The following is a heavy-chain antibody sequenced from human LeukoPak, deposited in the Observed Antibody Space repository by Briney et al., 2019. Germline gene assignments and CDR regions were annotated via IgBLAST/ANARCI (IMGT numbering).Heavy chain of an antibody. CDR2: ISGDGGST. V-gene: IGHV3-43*02. Sequence: PGGSLRLSCAASGFTFDDHAMHWVRQAPGKGLEWVSLISGDGGSTYYADSVKGRFTISRDNSKNSLYLQMNSLRTEDTALYYCAKDYDFWSGFDYWGQGTLVTVSS. CDR3: AKDYDFWSGFDY. D-gene: IGHD3-3*01. J-gene: IGHJ4*02. CDR1: GFTFDDHA.